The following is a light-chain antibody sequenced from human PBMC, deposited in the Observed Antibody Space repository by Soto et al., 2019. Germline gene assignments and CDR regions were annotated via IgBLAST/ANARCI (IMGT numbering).Light chain of an antibody. V-gene: IGKV1-5*03. CDR3: QQYSSSRT. CDR1: QTISSW. CDR2: KAS. Sequence: DIQMTQSPSTLSGSVGDRVTITCRASQTISSWLAWYQQKPGKAPKLLIYKASTLKSGVPSRFSGSGSGTEFTLTISSLQPDDFAMYYCQQYSSSRTFGQGTKVEIK. J-gene: IGKJ1*01.